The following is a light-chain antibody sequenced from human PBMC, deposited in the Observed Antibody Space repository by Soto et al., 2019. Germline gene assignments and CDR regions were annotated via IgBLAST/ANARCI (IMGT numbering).Light chain of an antibody. CDR3: QKYNSAPLT. CDR1: QGISNF. Sequence: DIQMTQSPSFLSASVGDRVTITCRASQGISNFLAWYQQKPGTVPKLLMYAASTLQSGVPSRFSGSGSGTDFTLTINSLQPEDVATYYCQKYNSAPLTFGGGTKVEIK. J-gene: IGKJ4*01. V-gene: IGKV1-27*01. CDR2: AAS.